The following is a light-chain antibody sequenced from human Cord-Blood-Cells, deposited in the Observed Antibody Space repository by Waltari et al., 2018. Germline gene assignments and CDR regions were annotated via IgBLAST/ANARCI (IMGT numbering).Light chain of an antibody. V-gene: IGKV3-15*01. Sequence: EIVMTQSPATLSVSPGESATLSCRARQSVSSNLAWYQQKPGQAPRLLIYGASTRATGIPARFSGSGSGTEFTLTISSLQSEDFAVYYCQQYNNRRTFGQGTKVEIK. CDR1: QSVSSN. CDR3: QQYNNRRT. CDR2: GAS. J-gene: IGKJ1*01.